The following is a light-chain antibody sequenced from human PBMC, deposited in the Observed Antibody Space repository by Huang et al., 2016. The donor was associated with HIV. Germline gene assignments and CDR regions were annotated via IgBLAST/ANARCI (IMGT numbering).Light chain of an antibody. CDR1: QTVDMS. CDR3: QQTYNVPRT. CDR2: AAA. V-gene: IGKV1-39*01. J-gene: IGKJ2*01. Sequence: DIQMTQSPSSLSASIGDRVTMSCRASQTVDMSLNWYQQTPGRAPKRLSYAAANLQSNVPSRFSGTGSGTNFTLTISSLQPEDIVIYFCQQTYNVPRTFGQGTALEIK.